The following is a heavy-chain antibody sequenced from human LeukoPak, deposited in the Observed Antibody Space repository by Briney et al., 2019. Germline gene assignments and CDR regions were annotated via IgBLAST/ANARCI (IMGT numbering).Heavy chain of an antibody. CDR2: MYLSGTT. CDR3: AGQVGRYSSGLYYYYFDY. V-gene: IGHV4-4*02. D-gene: IGHD3-22*01. Sequence: RQPXXXXLEWXGEMYLSGTTHSNPSVKSRVTISIDQSKNQFFLNLSSVTAADTAVYYCAGQVGRYSSGLYYYYFDYWGQGTLVTVSS. J-gene: IGHJ4*02.